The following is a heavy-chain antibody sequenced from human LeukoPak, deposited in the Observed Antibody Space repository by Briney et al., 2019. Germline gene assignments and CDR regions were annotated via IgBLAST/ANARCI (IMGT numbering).Heavy chain of an antibody. D-gene: IGHD1-26*01. CDR3: AKKVVVGATSPYSDFQD. CDR2: ISGSGVTT. CDR1: GFTLSIYA. J-gene: IGHJ1*01. Sequence: GGSLRLSCAASGFTLSIYAMSWVRQTPREGLEWVSAISGSGVTTHYAGSVKGRFSISRDNSKNTLYLQMNSLRAEDTALYYCAKKVVVGATSPYSDFQDWGQGTLVTVSS. V-gene: IGHV3-23*01.